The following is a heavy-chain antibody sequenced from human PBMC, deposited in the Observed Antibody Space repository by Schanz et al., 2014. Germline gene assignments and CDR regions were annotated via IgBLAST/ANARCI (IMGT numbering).Heavy chain of an antibody. CDR3: ANDLATVGVFDY. V-gene: IGHV3-23*01. J-gene: IGHJ4*02. D-gene: IGHD6-13*01. Sequence: EVHLLESGGGLVQPGGSLRLSCAASGFTFSNHALSWVRHAPGKGLEWVSGIGGSGDSTHYADSVKGRFTISRDNSKTTLDLQMNSLRAEDTAIYYCANDLATVGVFDYWGQGSLVTVSP. CDR2: IGGSGDST. CDR1: GFTFSNHA.